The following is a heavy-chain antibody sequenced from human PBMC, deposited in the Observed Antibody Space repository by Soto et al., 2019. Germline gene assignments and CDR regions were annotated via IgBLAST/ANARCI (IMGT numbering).Heavy chain of an antibody. D-gene: IGHD3-9*01. Sequence: QLQLQESGPGLVKPSETLSLTCTVSGGSISSSSYYWGWIRQPPGKGLEWIGSIYYSGSTYYNPSLKSRVTISVDTSKNQFSLKLSSVTAADTAVYYCARRYDIFTGYYTVEDWGQGTLVTVSS. J-gene: IGHJ4*02. CDR3: ARRYDIFTGYYTVED. CDR2: IYYSGST. V-gene: IGHV4-39*01. CDR1: GGSISSSSYY.